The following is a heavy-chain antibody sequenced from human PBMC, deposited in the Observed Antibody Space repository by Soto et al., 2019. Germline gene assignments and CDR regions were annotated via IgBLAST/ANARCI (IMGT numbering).Heavy chain of an antibody. CDR2: IWYDGSNK. CDR1: GFTFSSYG. CDR3: ARAQYSSSSTDY. J-gene: IGHJ4*02. Sequence: VQLVESGGGVVQPGRSLRLSCAACGFTFSSYGMHWVRQAPGKGLEWVAVIWYDGSNKYYADSVKGRFTISRDNSKNTLYLQMNSLRAEDTAVYYCARAQYSSSSTDYWGQGTLVTVSS. V-gene: IGHV3-33*01. D-gene: IGHD6-6*01.